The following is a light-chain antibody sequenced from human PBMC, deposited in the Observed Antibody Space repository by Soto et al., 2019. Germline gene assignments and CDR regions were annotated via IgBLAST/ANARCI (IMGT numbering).Light chain of an antibody. CDR2: AAS. V-gene: IGKV1-39*01. J-gene: IGKJ3*01. CDR1: QNISRF. CDR3: QQSLNSPFT. Sequence: DIQMTQSPSSLSASLGDRVTISCRASQNISRFLSWFQQEPGKAPKLLIYAASTLQGGVPSRFSGSGSGTDFSLTVNSLQPEDFATYYCQQSLNSPFTFCPGTRVDVK.